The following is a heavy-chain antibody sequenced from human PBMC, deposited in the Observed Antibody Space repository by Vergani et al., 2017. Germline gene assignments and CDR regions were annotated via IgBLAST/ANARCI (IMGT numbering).Heavy chain of an antibody. CDR2: IRYDGSNK. D-gene: IGHD5-24*01. J-gene: IGHJ4*02. Sequence: QVQLVESGGGVVQPGGSLRLSCAASGFTFSSYGMHLVRQAPGKGLEWVAFIRYDGSNKYYADSVKGRFTISRDNSKNTLYLQMNSLRAEDTAVYYCAKDSRDGYKKGGFDYWGQGTLVTVSS. V-gene: IGHV3-30*02. CDR3: AKDSRDGYKKGGFDY. CDR1: GFTFSSYG.